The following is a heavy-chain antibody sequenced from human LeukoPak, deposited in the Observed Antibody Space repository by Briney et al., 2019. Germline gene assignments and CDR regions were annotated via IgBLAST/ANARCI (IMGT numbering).Heavy chain of an antibody. CDR2: IRYDGSNK. Sequence: GGSLRLSCAASGFTFSSYGMHWVRQAPGKGLEWVAFIRYDGSNKYYADSVKGRFTISRDNSKNTLYLQMNSLRAEDTAVYYCASLVGASYDAFDIWGQGTMVTVSS. J-gene: IGHJ3*02. CDR1: GFTFSSYG. CDR3: ASLVGASYDAFDI. V-gene: IGHV3-30*02. D-gene: IGHD1-26*01.